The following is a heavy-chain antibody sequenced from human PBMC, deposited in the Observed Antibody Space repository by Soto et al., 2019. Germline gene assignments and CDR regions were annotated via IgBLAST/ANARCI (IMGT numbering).Heavy chain of an antibody. CDR3: ASTNYYDSSGYYRYYGMDV. CDR2: IDPSDSYT. Sequence: PGESLKISCKGSGYSFTSYWISWVRQTPGKGLEWMGRIDPSDSYTNYSPSFQGHVTISADKSISTAYLQWSSLKASDTAMYYCASTNYYDSSGYYRYYGMDVWGQGTTVTVSS. CDR1: GYSFTSYW. D-gene: IGHD3-22*01. J-gene: IGHJ6*02. V-gene: IGHV5-10-1*01.